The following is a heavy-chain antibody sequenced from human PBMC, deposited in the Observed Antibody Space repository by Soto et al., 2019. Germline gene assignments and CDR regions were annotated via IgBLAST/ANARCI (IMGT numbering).Heavy chain of an antibody. CDR1: SAYLCDHY. CDR3: ARGVSEWLFGDTYGRDG. J-gene: IGHJ6*02. Sequence: FATLSLTCTVFSAYLCDHYWAWISQSPDKGLEWIGEVHPSGSTDYNPSLKSRLTLSLDTSKNQFSLKVASVTAADTAVYYWARGVSEWLFGDTYGRDGWGQGTTVTVSS. V-gene: IGHV4-34*01. D-gene: IGHD3-3*01. CDR2: VHPSGST.